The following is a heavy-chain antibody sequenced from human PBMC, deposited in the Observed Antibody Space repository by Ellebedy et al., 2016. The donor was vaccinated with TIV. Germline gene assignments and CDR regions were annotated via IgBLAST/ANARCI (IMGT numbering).Heavy chain of an antibody. CDR3: TGYSSSWSSTRYYYYGMDV. Sequence: SETLSLXXTVSGGSISSSSYYWSWIRQPPGKGLEWIGYIYYSGSTNYNPSLKSRVTISVDTSKNQFSLKLSSVTAADTAVYYCTGYSSSWSSTRYYYYGMDVWGQGTTVTVSS. D-gene: IGHD6-13*01. J-gene: IGHJ6*02. CDR1: GGSISSSSYY. CDR2: IYYSGST. V-gene: IGHV4-61*05.